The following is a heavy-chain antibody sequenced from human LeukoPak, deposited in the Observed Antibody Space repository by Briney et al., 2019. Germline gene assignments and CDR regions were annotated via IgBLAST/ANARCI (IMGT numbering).Heavy chain of an antibody. CDR2: ISGSGGST. CDR1: GFTFSSYA. D-gene: IGHD5-12*01. Sequence: PGGSLRLSCAASGFTFSSYAMSWVRQAPAKGLEWVSAISGSGGSTYYADSVKGRFTISRDNSKNTLYLQMNSLRAEDTAVYYCAKDPWGYDYLDYWGQGTLVTVSS. CDR3: AKDPWGYDYLDY. V-gene: IGHV3-23*01. J-gene: IGHJ4*02.